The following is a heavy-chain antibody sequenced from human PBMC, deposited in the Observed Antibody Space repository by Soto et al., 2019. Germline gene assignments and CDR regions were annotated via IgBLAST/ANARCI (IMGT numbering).Heavy chain of an antibody. CDR2: INHSGST. J-gene: IGHJ4*02. V-gene: IGHV4-34*01. CDR3: AGSSFSPHYFYY. Sequence: QVQLQQWGAGLLKPSETLSLTCAVYGGSFSGYYWSWIRQPPGKGLEWIGEINHSGSTNYNPSLKSRVTISVDTSKNQFSLKLSSVTAADTAVYYCAGSSFSPHYFYYWGQGTLVTVSS. CDR1: GGSFSGYY. D-gene: IGHD6-6*01.